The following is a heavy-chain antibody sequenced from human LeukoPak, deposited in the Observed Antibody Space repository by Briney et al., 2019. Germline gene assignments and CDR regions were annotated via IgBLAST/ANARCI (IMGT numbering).Heavy chain of an antibody. D-gene: IGHD6-19*01. CDR1: GYSFTSYW. J-gene: IGHJ6*04. V-gene: IGHV5-10-1*01. Sequence: GESLKISCKGSGYSFTSYWISWVRQMPGKGLEWMGRIDPSDSYTNYSPSFQGHVTISADKSISTAYLQWSSLKASDTAVYYCARVGWYDYYYGMDVWGKGTTVTVSS. CDR3: ARVGWYDYYYGMDV. CDR2: IDPSDSYT.